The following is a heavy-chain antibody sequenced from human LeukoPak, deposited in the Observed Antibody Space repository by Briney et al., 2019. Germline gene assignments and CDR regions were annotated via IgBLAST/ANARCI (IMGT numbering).Heavy chain of an antibody. J-gene: IGHJ4*02. CDR2: IIPIFGTA. CDR3: ARGLCYYGSGSYCPLDY. V-gene: IGHV1-69*13. D-gene: IGHD3-10*01. Sequence: GASVTVSCTASGGTFSSYAISWVRQAPGQELEWMGGIIPIFGTANYAQKFQGRVTITADESTSTAYMELSSLRSEDTAVYYCARGLCYYGSGSYCPLDYWGQGTLVTVSS. CDR1: GGTFSSYA.